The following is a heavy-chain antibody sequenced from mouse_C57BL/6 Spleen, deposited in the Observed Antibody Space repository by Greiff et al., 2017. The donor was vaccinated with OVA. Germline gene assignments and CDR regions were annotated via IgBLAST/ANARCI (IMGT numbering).Heavy chain of an antibody. Sequence: QVQLQQSGAELVRPGASVTLSCKASGYTFTDYEMHWVKQTPVHGLEWIGAIDPETGGTAYNQKFKGKAILTADKSSSTAYMELRSLTSEDSAVYYCTRPPHYGSSYGYFDVWGTGTTVTVSS. J-gene: IGHJ1*03. CDR1: GYTFTDYE. V-gene: IGHV1-15*01. CDR2: IDPETGGT. D-gene: IGHD1-1*01. CDR3: TRPPHYGSSYGYFDV.